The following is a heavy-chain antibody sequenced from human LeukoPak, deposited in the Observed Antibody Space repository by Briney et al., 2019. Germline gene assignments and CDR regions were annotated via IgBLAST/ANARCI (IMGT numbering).Heavy chain of an antibody. CDR1: GFTFSSYA. D-gene: IGHD5-12*01. J-gene: IGHJ4*02. V-gene: IGHV3-23*01. Sequence: GGSLRLSCAAAGFTFSSYAMSWVRQAPGKGLEWVSAISGSGGSTYYADSVKGRFTISRDNSKNTLYLQMNSLRAEDTAVYYCAKVRGYSGYEPIDYWGQGTLVTVSS. CDR2: ISGSGGST. CDR3: AKVRGYSGYEPIDY.